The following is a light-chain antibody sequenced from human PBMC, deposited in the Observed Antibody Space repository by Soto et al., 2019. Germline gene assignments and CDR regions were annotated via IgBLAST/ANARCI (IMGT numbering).Light chain of an antibody. V-gene: IGLV2-14*01. Sequence: QSALTQPASVSGSPGQSITISCTRTSSDVGGYNYVSWYQQHPGKAPKLMIYDVSNRPSGVSNRFSGSKSGNTASLTISGLQAEDAADYYCSSYTSSSTLVFGGGTKLTVL. CDR1: SSDVGGYNY. CDR2: DVS. CDR3: SSYTSSSTLV. J-gene: IGLJ2*01.